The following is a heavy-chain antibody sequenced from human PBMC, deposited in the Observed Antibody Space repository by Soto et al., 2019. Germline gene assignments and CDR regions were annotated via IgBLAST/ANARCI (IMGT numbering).Heavy chain of an antibody. CDR2: ISAYNGNT. J-gene: IGHJ6*02. Sequence: QVQLVQSGAEVKKPGASVKVSCKASGYTFTSYGISWVRQAPGQGLEWMGWISAYNGNTNYAQKLQGRVTMTTDTSPSTAYMELRSLRSDDTAVYYCVREGWWQQLAVYYYYGMDVWGQGTTVTVSS. CDR1: GYTFTSYG. CDR3: VREGWWQQLAVYYYYGMDV. V-gene: IGHV1-18*01. D-gene: IGHD6-13*01.